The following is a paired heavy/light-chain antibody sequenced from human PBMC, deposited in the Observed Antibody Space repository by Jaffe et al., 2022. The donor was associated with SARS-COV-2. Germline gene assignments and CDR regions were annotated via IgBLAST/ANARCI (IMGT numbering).Heavy chain of an antibody. CDR2: IDYSGRT. V-gene: IGHV4-31*03. CDR1: GGSISSGGYY. Sequence: QVQLEESGPGLVKPSQTLSLTCSVSGGSISSGGYYWSWIRQHPGKGLEWIGNIDYSGRTYYNPSLKSRVAISVDMSKNQLSLRLRSVTAADTAVYYCARMQGQRYYFYGMDVWGQGTTVTVSS. CDR3: ARMQGQRYYFYGMDV. J-gene: IGHJ6*02.
Light chain of an antibody. CDR1: SSNIGRNT. CDR3: ATWDDTLNGPV. J-gene: IGLJ3*02. V-gene: IGLV1-44*01. Sequence: QSVLTQPPSASGTPGQRVAISCSGSSSNIGRNTVNWYQQVPGTAPKFLMYANNQRPSGVPDRFSGSKSGTSASLAISGLQSEDEADYYCATWDDTLNGPVFGGGTKLTVL. CDR2: ANN.